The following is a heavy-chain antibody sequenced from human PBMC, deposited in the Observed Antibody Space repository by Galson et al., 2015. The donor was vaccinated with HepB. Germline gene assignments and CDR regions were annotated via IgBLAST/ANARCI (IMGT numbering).Heavy chain of an antibody. CDR3: ARVGRSSWFFFVDY. CDR2: INQDGSDK. Sequence: SLRLSCAVSGFTFSNYWMTWVRQAPGKGLEWVANINQDGSDKFYEDSVKGRFTISRDNAKNSLSLQMDSLRVDDTAVYFCARVGRSSWFFFVDYWGQGTLVTVSS. CDR1: GFTFSNYW. V-gene: IGHV3-7*03. J-gene: IGHJ4*02. D-gene: IGHD6-13*01.